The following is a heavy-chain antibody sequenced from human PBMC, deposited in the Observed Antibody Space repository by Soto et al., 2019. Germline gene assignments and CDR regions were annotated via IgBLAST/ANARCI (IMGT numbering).Heavy chain of an antibody. CDR1: GASLSDNY. CDR3: ARGRGEFDX. V-gene: IGHV4-34*01. D-gene: IGHD2-21*01. J-gene: IGHJ5*02. CDR2: INDSGNT. Sequence: PSETLSLTCAVYGASLSDNYCNWLRQPPGKGLEWIWEINDSGNTNYNPSLRSLVTISIETSKNQLSLNLRSVSAADTAVYYCARGRGEFDXWGQGTPVTVSX.